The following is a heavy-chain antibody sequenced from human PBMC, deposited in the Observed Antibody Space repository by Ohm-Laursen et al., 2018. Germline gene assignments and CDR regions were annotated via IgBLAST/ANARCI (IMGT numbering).Heavy chain of an antibody. CDR3: TTLPAYRRGAPYYSH. CDR1: GFTFSNAW. J-gene: IGHJ4*02. D-gene: IGHD2-15*01. Sequence: SLRLSCAAAGFTFSNAWINWVRQAPGKGLEWVGRINRKTDGGTTDYAALVKGRFTISRDDSKITLHLQMNSLKSEDSAVYYCTTLPAYRRGAPYYSHWGQGTLVTVSS. V-gene: IGHV3-15*01. CDR2: INRKTDGGTT.